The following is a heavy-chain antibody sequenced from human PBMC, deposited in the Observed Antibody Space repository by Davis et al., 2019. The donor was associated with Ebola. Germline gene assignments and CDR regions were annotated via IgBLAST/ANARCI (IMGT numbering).Heavy chain of an antibody. CDR1: GFIFRSYV. D-gene: IGHD3-22*01. CDR3: ARTYYYDSSGYRNAFDI. J-gene: IGHJ3*02. CDR2: LGTSADT. V-gene: IGHV3-23*01. Sequence: GGSLRLSCAASGFIFRSYVMSWVRQAPGKGLEWVSTLGTSADTYYADSVKGRFTISRDNSKNTLYLQMNSLRAEDTAVYFCARTYYYDSSGYRNAFDIWGQGTLVTVSS.